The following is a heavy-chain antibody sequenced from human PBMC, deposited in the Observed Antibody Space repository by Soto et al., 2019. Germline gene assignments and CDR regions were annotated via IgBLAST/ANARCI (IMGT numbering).Heavy chain of an antibody. J-gene: IGHJ4*02. CDR3: ARVKGGILNY. Sequence: SETLSLTCTVSGGSISSGGYYWSWIRQHPGKGLEWIEYIYYSGSTYYNPSLKSRVTISVDTSKNQFSLKLSSVTAADTAVYYCARVKGGILNYWGQGTLVTVSS. D-gene: IGHD6-13*01. CDR1: GGSISSGGYY. V-gene: IGHV4-31*03. CDR2: IYYSGST.